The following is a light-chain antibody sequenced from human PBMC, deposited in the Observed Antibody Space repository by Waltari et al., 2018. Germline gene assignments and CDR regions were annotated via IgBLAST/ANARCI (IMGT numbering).Light chain of an antibody. Sequence: QSVLTQPPSASGTPGQRVTISCSGSSSNIGSNTVNWYQQLPGTAPELLIYSNKRRPSGVPDRFSGSKSGTSASLAISGLQSEDEGDYYCAAWDDSLNGFYVFGTGTKVTVL. CDR1: SSNIGSNT. V-gene: IGLV1-44*01. CDR3: AAWDDSLNGFYV. J-gene: IGLJ1*01. CDR2: SNK.